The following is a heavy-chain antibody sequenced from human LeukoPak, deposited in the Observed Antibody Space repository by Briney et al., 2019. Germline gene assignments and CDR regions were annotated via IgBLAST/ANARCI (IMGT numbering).Heavy chain of an antibody. Sequence: GGSLRLSCAASGFTFRSYSMNWVRQAPGKGLEWVSYISSSSSTIYYADSVKGRFTISRDNAKNSLYLQMNSLRAEDTAVYYCARRAAGSTGAFDIWGQGTMVTVSS. CDR3: ARRAAGSTGAFDI. CDR1: GFTFRSYS. V-gene: IGHV3-48*04. D-gene: IGHD6-13*01. CDR2: ISSSSSTI. J-gene: IGHJ3*02.